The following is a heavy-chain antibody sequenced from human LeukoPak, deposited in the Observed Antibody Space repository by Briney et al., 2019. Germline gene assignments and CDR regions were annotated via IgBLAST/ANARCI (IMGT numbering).Heavy chain of an antibody. Sequence: ASVKVSCKASGYTFTSYGISWVRQAPGQGLEWMGWISAYNGNTNYAQKLQGRVTTTTDTSTSTAYMELRSLRSDDTAVYYCARVSYDSSGSWSVDYRGQGTLVTVSS. CDR3: ARVSYDSSGSWSVDY. D-gene: IGHD3-22*01. V-gene: IGHV1-18*01. CDR2: ISAYNGNT. J-gene: IGHJ4*02. CDR1: GYTFTSYG.